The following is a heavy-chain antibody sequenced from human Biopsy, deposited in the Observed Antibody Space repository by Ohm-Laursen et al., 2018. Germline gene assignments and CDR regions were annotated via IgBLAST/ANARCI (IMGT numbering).Heavy chain of an antibody. J-gene: IGHJ2*01. Sequence: SLRLSCAASGFTFATYGMSWVRQAPGEGLEWVSGISSTGNSTYYADSVKGRFTISRDNSKNTLYLQLNSLRVEDTALYYCAKDRRTMRVWYFDLWGRGTLVTVPS. CDR2: ISSTGNST. CDR3: AKDRRTMRVWYFDL. D-gene: IGHD4/OR15-4a*01. V-gene: IGHV3-23*01. CDR1: GFTFATYG.